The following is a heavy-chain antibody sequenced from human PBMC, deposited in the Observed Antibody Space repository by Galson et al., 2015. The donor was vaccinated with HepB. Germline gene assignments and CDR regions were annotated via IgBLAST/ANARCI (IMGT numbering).Heavy chain of an antibody. J-gene: IGHJ6*02. CDR2: ISYDGSNK. V-gene: IGHV3-30*18. CDR1: GFTFSSYG. CDR3: AKDFLPDGLPGGMDV. D-gene: IGHD2-15*01. Sequence: SLRLSCAASGFTFSSYGMHWVRQAPGKGLEWVAVISYDGSNKYYADSVKGRFTISRDNSKNTLYLQMNSLRAEDTAVYYCAKDFLPDGLPGGMDVWGQGTTVTVSS.